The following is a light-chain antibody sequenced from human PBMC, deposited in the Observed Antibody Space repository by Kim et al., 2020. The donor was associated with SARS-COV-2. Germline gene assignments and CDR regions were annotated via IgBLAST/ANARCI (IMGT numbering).Light chain of an antibody. CDR3: QNYDGAPWT. V-gene: IGKV1-27*01. CDR1: QDINNY. Sequence: SASIGERVTITCRASQDINNYLAWYQQKPGKVPQVLIYRASALRSGVPSRFSGSGSGTDFTLTISSLQPDDVATYFCQNYDGAPWTFGQGTRVEI. CDR2: RAS. J-gene: IGKJ1*01.